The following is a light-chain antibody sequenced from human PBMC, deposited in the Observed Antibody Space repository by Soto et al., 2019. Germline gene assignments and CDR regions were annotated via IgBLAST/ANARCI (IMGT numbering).Light chain of an antibody. CDR1: QSVSTRS. J-gene: IGKJ1*01. V-gene: IGKV3-20*01. Sequence: EIVLTQSPGTLALSPGERATLSCRASQSVSTRSLAWYQQKPGQAPSLLIYGASSRATGIPDRFSGSGSGTDFTLTISRLEPEDFAVYYCQQYGSTITFGQGTKVDIK. CDR3: QQYGSTIT. CDR2: GAS.